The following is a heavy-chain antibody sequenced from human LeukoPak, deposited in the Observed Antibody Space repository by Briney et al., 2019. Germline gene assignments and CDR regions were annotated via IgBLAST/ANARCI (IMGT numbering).Heavy chain of an antibody. Sequence: GGSLRLSCAASGFTFSSYSMNWVRQAPGKGLEWDSSISSSSSYIYYADSVKGRFTISRDNAKNSLYLQMNSLRAEDTAVYYCARSTGAAAGTGDYWGQGTLVTVSS. J-gene: IGHJ4*02. D-gene: IGHD6-13*01. CDR2: ISSSSSYI. CDR1: GFTFSSYS. CDR3: ARSTGAAAGTGDY. V-gene: IGHV3-21*01.